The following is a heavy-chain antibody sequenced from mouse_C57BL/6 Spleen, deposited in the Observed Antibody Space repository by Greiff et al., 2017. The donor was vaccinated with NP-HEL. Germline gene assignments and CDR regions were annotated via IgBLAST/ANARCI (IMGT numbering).Heavy chain of an antibody. CDR2: IYPGGGYT. CDR3: ARRDYYGSSYYAMDY. J-gene: IGHJ4*01. V-gene: IGHV1-63*01. Sequence: QVQLQQSGAELVRPGTSVKMSCTASGYTFTNYWIGWAKQRPGHGLEWIGDIYPGGGYTNYNEKFKGKATLTADKSSSTAYMQFSSLTSEDSAIYYCARRDYYGSSYYAMDYWGQGTSVTVSS. D-gene: IGHD1-1*01. CDR1: GYTFTNYW.